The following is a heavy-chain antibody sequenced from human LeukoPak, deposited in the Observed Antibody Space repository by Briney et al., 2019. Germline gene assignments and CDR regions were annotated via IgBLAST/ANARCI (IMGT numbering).Heavy chain of an antibody. CDR3: ARQSITIFGVPRGWSDP. CDR2: IYPGDSNT. V-gene: IGHV5-51*01. J-gene: IGHJ5*02. Sequence: GESLKISCKGSGYSFTNYWIGWVRQMPGKGLEWMVIIYPGDSNTKYSPSFQGLVTISADKSISTSYLQWSSLKASDTAMYYCARQSITIFGVPRGWSDPWGQGTLVTVSS. D-gene: IGHD3-3*01. CDR1: GYSFTNYW.